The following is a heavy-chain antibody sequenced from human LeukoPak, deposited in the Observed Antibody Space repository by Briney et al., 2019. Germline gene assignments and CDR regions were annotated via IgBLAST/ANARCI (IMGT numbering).Heavy chain of an antibody. CDR3: AREKEWELLRYFDY. Sequence: PGGSLRLSCAASGFTFSSYGMHWVRQAPGKGLEWVAVIWYDGSNKYYADSVKGRFTISRDNSKNTLYLQMNSLRAEDTAVYYCAREKEWELLRYFDYWGQGTLVTVSS. J-gene: IGHJ4*02. CDR2: IWYDGSNK. D-gene: IGHD1-26*01. V-gene: IGHV3-33*01. CDR1: GFTFSSYG.